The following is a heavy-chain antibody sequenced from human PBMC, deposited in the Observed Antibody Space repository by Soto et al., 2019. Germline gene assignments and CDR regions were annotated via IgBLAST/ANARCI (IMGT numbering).Heavy chain of an antibody. D-gene: IGHD3-10*01. V-gene: IGHV3-43*02. Sequence: GGSLRLSCAASGFTFDDYAMHWVRQAPGKGLEWVSLISGDGGSTDYADSVKGRFTISRDNSKNSLYLQMNSLRTEDTALYYCAKDIVGGSGSYYYYGMDVWGQGTTVTVSS. CDR1: GFTFDDYA. CDR2: ISGDGGST. CDR3: AKDIVGGSGSYYYYGMDV. J-gene: IGHJ6*02.